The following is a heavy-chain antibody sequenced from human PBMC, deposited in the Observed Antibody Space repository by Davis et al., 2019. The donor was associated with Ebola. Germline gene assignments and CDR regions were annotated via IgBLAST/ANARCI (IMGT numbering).Heavy chain of an antibody. V-gene: IGHV3-48*01. CDR2: ISSGSSTI. J-gene: IGHJ4*02. CDR3: ALDPFGVERINLAS. Sequence: GGSLRLSCAASGFTFNTYGMHWVRQAPGKGPEWVSYISSGSSTIYYADSVKGRFTISRDPSRNTLHLQMSSLRAEDTAVYYCALDPFGVERINLASWGQGTLVTVSS. CDR1: GFTFNTYG. D-gene: IGHD3-3*01.